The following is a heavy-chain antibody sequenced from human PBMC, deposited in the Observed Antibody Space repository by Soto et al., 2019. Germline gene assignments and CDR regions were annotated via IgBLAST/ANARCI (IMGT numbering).Heavy chain of an antibody. J-gene: IGHJ4*02. CDR1: GGSVSSADSY. CDR2: IYDGGNT. CDR3: ARDLRVRGVQGY. Sequence: QVQLQESGPGLVKPSQTLSLTCTVSGGSVSSADSYWSWIRQPPGKGLEWIGYIYDGGNTFYNPSLQSRLTISLDTSKNQFSLELTSVTAADTAVYYCARDLRVRGVQGYWGQGTLVTVSS. V-gene: IGHV4-30-4*01. D-gene: IGHD3-10*01.